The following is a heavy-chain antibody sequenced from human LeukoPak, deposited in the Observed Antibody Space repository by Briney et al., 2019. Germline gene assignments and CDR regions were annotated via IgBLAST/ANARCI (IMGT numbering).Heavy chain of an antibody. CDR2: FGTRSTSV. CDR1: GFTFSGYS. Sequence: GGSLRLSCTASGFTFSGYSMDWIRQAQGKGLEWVSSFGTRSTSVYHAGSVKGRFAISRDNAKNSLYLQMNSLRAEDTALYYCAREVSEGFDFWGQGTLVTVSS. V-gene: IGHV3-21*01. J-gene: IGHJ4*02. D-gene: IGHD3-22*01. CDR3: AREVSEGFDF.